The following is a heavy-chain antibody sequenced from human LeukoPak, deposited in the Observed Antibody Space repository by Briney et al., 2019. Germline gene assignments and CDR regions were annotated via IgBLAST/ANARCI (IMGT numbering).Heavy chain of an antibody. Sequence: GGSLRLSCAASGFTFSTFTMNWVRQAPGKGLEWVSSISSTSSCIYYADSVKGGFTISRDNAKNSLYVQMNSLRAEDTAVYYCAKVLYGRADAFDICGQGTIFTVSS. CDR1: GFTFSTFT. CDR2: ISSTSSCI. J-gene: IGHJ3*02. D-gene: IGHD2/OR15-2a*01. CDR3: AKVLYGRADAFDI. V-gene: IGHV3-21*01.